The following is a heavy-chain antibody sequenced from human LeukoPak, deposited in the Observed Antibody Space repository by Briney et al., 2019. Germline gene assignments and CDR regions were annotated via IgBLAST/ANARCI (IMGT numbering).Heavy chain of an antibody. Sequence: ASVKVSFKASGYTFTIYGISWGRQAPGQGLEWMGWISAYNGNTNYAQKLQGRVTMTTDTSTSTAYMELRSLRSDDTAVYYCARHIVVVTAPYYFDYWGQGTLVTVSS. D-gene: IGHD2-21*02. CDR1: GYTFTIYG. J-gene: IGHJ4*02. CDR3: ARHIVVVTAPYYFDY. CDR2: ISAYNGNT. V-gene: IGHV1-18*01.